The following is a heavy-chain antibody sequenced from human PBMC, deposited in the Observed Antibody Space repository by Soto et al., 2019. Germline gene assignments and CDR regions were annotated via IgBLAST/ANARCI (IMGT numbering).Heavy chain of an antibody. CDR1: GGPFRSYT. CDR2: IIPILGIA. Sequence: SVKLSCKPSGGPFRSYTFSWVRQAPGQGLEWMGRIIPILGIANYAQKFQGRVTITADKSTSTAYMELSSLRSEDTAVYYCPSSPSGYYSFDYWGQGTLVTVPQ. J-gene: IGHJ4*02. V-gene: IGHV1-69*02. D-gene: IGHD3-22*01. CDR3: PSSPSGYYSFDY.